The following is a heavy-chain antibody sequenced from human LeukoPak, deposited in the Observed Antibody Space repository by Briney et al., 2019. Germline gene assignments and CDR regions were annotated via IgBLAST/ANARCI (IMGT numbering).Heavy chain of an antibody. CDR2: INPKSGDT. V-gene: IGHV1-2*02. CDR1: GYIFSAYY. D-gene: IGHD2-15*01. Sequence: APVKVSCKASGYIFSAYYIHWVRQAPGQGLEWMGWINPKSGDTNYAQKFQGRVTMTRDTSISTAYMELSSLTSDDTAVYYCARAYCSPDSCYFYMDVWGKGTAVTVSS. CDR3: ARAYCSPDSCYFYMDV. J-gene: IGHJ6*03.